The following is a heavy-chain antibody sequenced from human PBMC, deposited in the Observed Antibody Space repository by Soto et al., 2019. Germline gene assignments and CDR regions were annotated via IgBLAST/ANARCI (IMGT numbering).Heavy chain of an antibody. CDR3: ARDGLVVPAAGWFDP. CDR2: IIPIFGTV. J-gene: IGHJ5*02. Sequence: SVKGSSKASGGTFSSYSISWVRQAPVQVLEWMAGIIPIFGTVHYAKKCEGRVTITAAESTSTAYMELSSLRSEDTAVYYCARDGLVVPAAGWFDPGGQGTLVTVSS. D-gene: IGHD2-2*01. CDR1: GGTFSSYS. V-gene: IGHV1-69*13.